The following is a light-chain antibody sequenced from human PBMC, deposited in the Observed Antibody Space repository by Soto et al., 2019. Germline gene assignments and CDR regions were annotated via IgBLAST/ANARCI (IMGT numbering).Light chain of an antibody. CDR2: DVN. CDR1: SSDVGSYNR. Sequence: QSVLTQPPSVSGSPGQSVAISCTGTSSDVGSYNRVSWYQQPPGTAPKLMIYDVNNRPSGVPDRFSGSKSGNTASLTISGLQAEDEADYYCSSYTISSTYVFGTGTEVTVL. J-gene: IGLJ1*01. CDR3: SSYTISSTYV. V-gene: IGLV2-18*02.